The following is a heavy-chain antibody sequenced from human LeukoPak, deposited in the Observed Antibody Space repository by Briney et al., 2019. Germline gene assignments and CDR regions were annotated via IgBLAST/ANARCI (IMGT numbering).Heavy chain of an antibody. V-gene: IGHV3-23*01. CDR3: AKDGFYGSGRPYYGMDV. CDR2: ISGSGGST. CDR1: GFTFSSYA. Sequence: GGSLRLSCAASGFTFSSYAVSWVRQAPGKGLEWVSAISGSGGSTYYADSVKGRFTISRDNSKNTLYLQMNSLRAEDTAVYYCAKDGFYGSGRPYYGMDVWGQGTTVTVSS. D-gene: IGHD3-10*01. J-gene: IGHJ6*02.